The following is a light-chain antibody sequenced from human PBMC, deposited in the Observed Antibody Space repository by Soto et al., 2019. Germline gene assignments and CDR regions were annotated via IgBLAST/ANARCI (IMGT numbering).Light chain of an antibody. CDR3: AAWEDSLNGRV. J-gene: IGLJ1*01. CDR1: SSNIGSNT. Sequence: QSVLTQPPSASGTPGQRVTISCSGSSSNIGSNTVNWYQQRPGTAPKLLIYNNNQRPSGVPDRFSGSKSGTSASLAISGLQSEDEADYYCAAWEDSLNGRVFGTGTKLTVL. CDR2: NNN. V-gene: IGLV1-44*01.